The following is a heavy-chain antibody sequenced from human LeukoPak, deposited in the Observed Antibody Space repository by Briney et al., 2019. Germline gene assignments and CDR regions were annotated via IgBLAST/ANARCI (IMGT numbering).Heavy chain of an antibody. D-gene: IGHD6-6*01. CDR3: AREDVYSSSSFDY. V-gene: IGHV4-59*01. J-gene: IGHJ4*02. CDR1: GGSISSYY. CDR2: IYYSGST. Sequence: PSETLSLTCTVSGGSISSYYWSWIRQPPGKGLEWIGYIYYSGSTNYNPSLKSRVTISVDTSKNQFSLKLSSVTAADTAVYYCAREDVYSSSSFDYWGQGTLVTVSS.